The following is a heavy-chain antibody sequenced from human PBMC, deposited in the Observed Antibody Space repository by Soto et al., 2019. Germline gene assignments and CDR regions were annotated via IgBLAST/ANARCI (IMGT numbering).Heavy chain of an antibody. CDR1: GYDFTAYD. J-gene: IGHJ6*02. CDR2: MNPINGAT. CDR3: GRGPSPRAPAGGTPYYYAMDV. V-gene: IGHV1-8*02. D-gene: IGHD2-2*01. Sequence: ASVKVSCKASGYDFTAYDINWVRQASGQGLEWMGWMNPINGATGSARRFQGRVSMTRNTATATAYLELTSLRSDDSAVYFCGRGPSPRAPAGGTPYYYAMDVWGQGTTVTV.